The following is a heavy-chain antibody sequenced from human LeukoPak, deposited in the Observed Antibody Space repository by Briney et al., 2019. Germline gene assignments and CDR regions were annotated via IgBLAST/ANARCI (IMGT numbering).Heavy chain of an antibody. CDR2: INPSGGST. V-gene: IGHV1-46*01. D-gene: IGHD2-2*01. J-gene: IGHJ4*02. Sequence: ASVKVSXKASGYTFTSYYMHWVRQAPGQGLEWMGIINPSGGSTSYAQKFQGRVTMTRDTSTSTVYMELSSLRSDDTAVYYCAGNPLALSTSLNSDYWSQGTLVTVSS. CDR3: AGNPLALSTSLNSDY. CDR1: GYTFTSYY.